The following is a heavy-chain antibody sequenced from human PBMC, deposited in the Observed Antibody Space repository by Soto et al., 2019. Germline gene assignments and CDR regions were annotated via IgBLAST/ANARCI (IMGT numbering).Heavy chain of an antibody. V-gene: IGHV4-38-2*02. D-gene: IGHD5-18*01. Sequence: LVPLSLTCTVAGYSISSRCYWGWIRQHPGKGLEWIGSIYHSGSTYYTPSLKSRVTISVDTSKTQFSLKLSSVTAADTAVYYCARVENSYGYYNRFDYWGQGTLVTVSS. J-gene: IGHJ4*02. CDR1: GYSISSRCY. CDR2: IYHSGST. CDR3: ARVENSYGYYNRFDY.